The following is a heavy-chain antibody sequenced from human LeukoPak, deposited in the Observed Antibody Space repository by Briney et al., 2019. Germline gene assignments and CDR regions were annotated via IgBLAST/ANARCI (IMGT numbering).Heavy chain of an antibody. CDR3: ARLGYYDSSALH. J-gene: IGHJ4*02. Sequence: SETLSLTCTVSGGSIGSSSYYWGWIRQPPGKGLEWIGSIYYSGSTYYNPSLKSRVTISVDTSKNQFSLKLSSVTAADTAVYYCARLGYYDSSALHWGQGTLVTVSS. CDR1: GGSIGSSSYY. CDR2: IYYSGST. D-gene: IGHD3-22*01. V-gene: IGHV4-39*01.